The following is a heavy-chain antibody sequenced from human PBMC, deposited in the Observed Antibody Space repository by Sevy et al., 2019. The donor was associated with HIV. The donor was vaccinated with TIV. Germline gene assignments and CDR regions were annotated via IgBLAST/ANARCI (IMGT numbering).Heavy chain of an antibody. J-gene: IGHJ5*02. CDR1: GGTFSSYA. CDR2: IIPIFGTA. CDR3: ARDAPGYCSSTSCYTRLSLYNWFDP. Sequence: ASVKVSCKASGGTFSSYAISWVRQAPGQGLEWTGGIIPIFGTANYAQKFQGRVTITADESTSTAYMELSSLRSEDTAVYYCARDAPGYCSSTSCYTRLSLYNWFDPWRQGTLVTVSS. V-gene: IGHV1-69*13. D-gene: IGHD2-2*02.